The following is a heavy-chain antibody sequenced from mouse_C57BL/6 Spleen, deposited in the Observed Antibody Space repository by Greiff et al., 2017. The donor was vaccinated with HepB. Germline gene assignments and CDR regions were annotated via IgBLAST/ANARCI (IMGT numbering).Heavy chain of an antibody. CDR3: ARRDILRPYYFDY. CDR1: GYTFTDYY. Sequence: EVQLQQSGPVLVKPGASVKMSCKASGYTFTDYYMNWVKQSHGKSLEWIGVINPYNGGTSYNQKFKGKATLTVDKSSSTAYMELNSLTSEDSAVYYCARRDILRPYYFDYWGQGTTLTVSS. J-gene: IGHJ2*01. V-gene: IGHV1-19*01. CDR2: INPYNGGT. D-gene: IGHD1-2*01.